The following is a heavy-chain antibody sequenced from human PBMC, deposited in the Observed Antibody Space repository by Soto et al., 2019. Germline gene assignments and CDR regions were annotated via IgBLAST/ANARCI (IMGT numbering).Heavy chain of an antibody. CDR1: GGTFSRHA. CDR3: ARGCGYDSNDYYYPY. D-gene: IGHD3-22*01. CDR2: IIPIFGTA. Sequence: QVQLVQSGAEVRKPGSSVKVSCKASGGTFSRHAISWVRQAPGQGLEWMGGIIPIFGTANHAQKFQGRVTIIADESTSTVYMELSSLRSEDTAMYYCARGCGYDSNDYYYPYWGKGTLVIVSS. J-gene: IGHJ1*01. V-gene: IGHV1-69*01.